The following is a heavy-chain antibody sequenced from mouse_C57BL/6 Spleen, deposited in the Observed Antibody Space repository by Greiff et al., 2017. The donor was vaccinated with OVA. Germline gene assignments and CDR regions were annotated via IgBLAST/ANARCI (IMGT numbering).Heavy chain of an antibody. Sequence: EVQLQESGGGLVKPGGSLKLSCAASGFTFSSYAMSWVRQTPEKRLEWVATISDGGSYTYYTDNVKGRFTISRDNAKNNLYLQMSHLKSEDTAMYYCARDVGLRRTSPFGYWGQGTTLTVAS. CDR3: ARDVGLRRTSPFGY. D-gene: IGHD2-4*01. CDR2: ISDGGSYT. CDR1: GFTFSSYA. J-gene: IGHJ2*01. V-gene: IGHV5-4*01.